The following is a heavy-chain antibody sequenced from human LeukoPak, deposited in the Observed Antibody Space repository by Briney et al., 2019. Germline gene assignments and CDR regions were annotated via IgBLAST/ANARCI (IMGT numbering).Heavy chain of an antibody. Sequence: QPGRSLRLSCAASGFTFSTYAIHWVRQAPGKGLEWVAVISSDGSNKYYAGSVKGRLTISRDNSKSTLYLQMNSLRVDDTAVYYCARTYGDYATYFDYWGQGPLVTVSS. CDR2: ISSDGSNK. V-gene: IGHV3-30*04. D-gene: IGHD4-17*01. J-gene: IGHJ4*02. CDR1: GFTFSTYA. CDR3: ARTYGDYATYFDY.